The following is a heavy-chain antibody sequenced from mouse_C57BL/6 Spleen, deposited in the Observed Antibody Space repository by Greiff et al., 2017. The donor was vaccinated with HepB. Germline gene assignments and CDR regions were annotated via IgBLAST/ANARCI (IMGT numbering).Heavy chain of an antibody. D-gene: IGHD4-1*01. CDR2: IYPGDGDT. CDR1: GYAFSSSW. J-gene: IGHJ2*01. Sequence: VQLQQSGPELVKPGASVKISCKASGYAFSSSWMNWVKQRPGKGLEWIGRIYPGDGDTNYNGKFKGKATLTADKSSSTAYMQLSSLTSEDSAVYFCARWTNWDGGDYWGQGTTLTVSS. V-gene: IGHV1-82*01. CDR3: ARWTNWDGGDY.